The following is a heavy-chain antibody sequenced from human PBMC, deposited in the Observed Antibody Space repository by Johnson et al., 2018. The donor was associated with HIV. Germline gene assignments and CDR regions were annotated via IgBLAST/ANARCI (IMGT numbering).Heavy chain of an antibody. J-gene: IGHJ3*02. CDR1: GFTFSDYY. Sequence: QMLLVESGGGLVKPGGSLRLSCAASGFTFSDYYMSWIRQAPGKGLEWLSYITASGSPIYYAASVRGRFTISRDNAKNSLYLQMNSLRAEDTAVYYCARVYARTPGAFDIWGQGTMVTVSS. D-gene: IGHD2-2*01. V-gene: IGHV3-11*04. CDR3: ARVYARTPGAFDI. CDR2: ITASGSPI.